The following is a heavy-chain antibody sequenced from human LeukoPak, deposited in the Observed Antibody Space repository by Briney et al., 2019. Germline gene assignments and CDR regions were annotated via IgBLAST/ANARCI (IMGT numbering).Heavy chain of an antibody. CDR1: GFTFSSYA. CDR2: ISYDGSNK. Sequence: GGSLRLSCAASGFTFSSYATHWVRQAPGKGLEWVAVISYDGSNKYYADSVKGRFTISRDNSKNTLYLQMNSLRAEDTAVYYCARVDAWIQLWPYYYGMDVWGQGTTVTVSS. V-gene: IGHV3-30-3*01. D-gene: IGHD5-18*01. CDR3: ARVDAWIQLWPYYYGMDV. J-gene: IGHJ6*02.